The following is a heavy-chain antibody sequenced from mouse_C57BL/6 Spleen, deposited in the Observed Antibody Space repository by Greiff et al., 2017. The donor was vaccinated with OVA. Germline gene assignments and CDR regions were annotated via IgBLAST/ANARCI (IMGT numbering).Heavy chain of an antibody. CDR2: ISDGGSYT. V-gene: IGHV5-4*03. D-gene: IGHD2-13*01. CDR3: AGVGGEGFAY. Sequence: EVKVVESGGGLVKPGGSLKLSCAASGFTFSSYAMSWVRQTPEKRLEWVATISDGGSYTYYPDNVKGRFTISSDNAKNNLYLQMSHLKSEDTAMYYCAGVGGEGFAYWGQGTLVTVSA. CDR1: GFTFSSYA. J-gene: IGHJ3*01.